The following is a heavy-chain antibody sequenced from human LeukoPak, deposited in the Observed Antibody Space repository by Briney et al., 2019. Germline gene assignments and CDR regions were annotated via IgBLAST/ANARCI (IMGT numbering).Heavy chain of an antibody. D-gene: IGHD2-8*01. CDR1: GYTFTSYG. CDR3: ARVVLMVYALNYLTY. Sequence: ASVKVSCKASGYTFTSYGISWVRQAPGQGLEWMGWISAYNGNTNYAQKLQGRVTMTTDTSTSTAYMELRSLRSDDTAVYYCARVVLMVYALNYLTYWGQEPWSPSPQ. CDR2: ISAYNGNT. J-gene: IGHJ4*01. V-gene: IGHV1-18*01.